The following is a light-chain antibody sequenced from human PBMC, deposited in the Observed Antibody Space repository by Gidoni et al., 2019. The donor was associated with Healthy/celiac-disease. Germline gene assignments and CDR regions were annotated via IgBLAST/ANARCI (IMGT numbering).Light chain of an antibody. V-gene: IGKV1-9*01. CDR2: AAS. Sequence: DIQLTQSPSFLSASVGDRVTITCRSSQGIGRYLAWYQQKPGKAPKLLIYAASTLQSGVPSRCSGSGSRTEFTLTISSLQPEDFATYYCQQRNSLYNFGQGTKLEIK. J-gene: IGKJ2*01. CDR1: QGIGRY. CDR3: QQRNSLYN.